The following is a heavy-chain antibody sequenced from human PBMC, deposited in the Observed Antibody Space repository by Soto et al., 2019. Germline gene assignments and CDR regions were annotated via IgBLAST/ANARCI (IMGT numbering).Heavy chain of an antibody. V-gene: IGHV3-30-3*01. J-gene: IGHJ6*02. CDR1: GFTFSSYA. D-gene: IGHD3-10*01. CDR2: ISYDGSNK. Sequence: LRLSCAASGFTFSSYAMHWVRQAPGKGLEWVAVISYDGSNKYYADSVKGRFTISRDNSKNTLYLQMNSLRAEDTAVYYCARDSLGKYYYYGMDVWGQGTTVTVSS. CDR3: ARDSLGKYYYYGMDV.